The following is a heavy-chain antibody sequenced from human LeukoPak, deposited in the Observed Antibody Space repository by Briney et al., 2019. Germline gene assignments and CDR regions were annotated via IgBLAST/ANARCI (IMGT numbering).Heavy chain of an antibody. D-gene: IGHD3-22*01. Sequence: KPSETLSLTCTVSGGSISSYYWSWIRQPPGKGLEWIGSIYYSGSTYYNPSLKSRVTISVDTSKNQFSLKLSSVTAADTAVYYCARGGYYDSSGYFVFDYWGQGTLVTVSS. V-gene: IGHV4-59*05. CDR1: GGSISSYY. CDR3: ARGGYYDSSGYFVFDY. J-gene: IGHJ4*02. CDR2: IYYSGST.